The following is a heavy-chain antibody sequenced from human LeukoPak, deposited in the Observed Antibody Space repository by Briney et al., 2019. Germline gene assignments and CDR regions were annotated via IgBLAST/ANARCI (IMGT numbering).Heavy chain of an antibody. CDR1: GFTVSSNY. CDR3: ARGPDSSGYNY. CDR2: IYSGGST. Sequence: GGPLRLSCAASGFTVSSNYMSWVRQAPGKGLEWVSVIYSGGSTYYADSVKGRFTISRDNSKNTLYLQMNSLRAEDTAVYYCARGPDSSGYNYWGQGTLVTVSS. V-gene: IGHV3-53*01. D-gene: IGHD3-22*01. J-gene: IGHJ4*02.